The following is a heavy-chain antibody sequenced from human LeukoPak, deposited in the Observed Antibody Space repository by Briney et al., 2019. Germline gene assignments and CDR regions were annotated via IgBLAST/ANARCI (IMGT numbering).Heavy chain of an antibody. Sequence: SETLSLTCTVSGGSISSGSYYWSWIRQPAGKGLEWIGRIYISGSTNYNPSLKSRVTISVDTSKNQFSLKLSSVTAADTAVYYCARGTGIAAATADYWGQGTLVTVSS. CDR1: GGSISSGSYY. V-gene: IGHV4-61*02. CDR2: IYISGST. CDR3: ARGTGIAAATADY. J-gene: IGHJ4*02. D-gene: IGHD6-25*01.